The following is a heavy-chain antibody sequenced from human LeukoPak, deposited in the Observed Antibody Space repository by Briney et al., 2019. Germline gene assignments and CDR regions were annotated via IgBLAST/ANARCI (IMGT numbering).Heavy chain of an antibody. J-gene: IGHJ5*02. D-gene: IGHD5-12*01. CDR2: ISSSSSYI. CDR3: ARKHTVVATGNWFDP. Sequence: GGSLRLSCAASGFTFSSYSMNWVRQAPGNGLEWVSSISSSSSYIYYADSVKGRFTISRDNAKNSLYLQMNSLRAEDTAVYYCARKHTVVATGNWFDPWGQGTLVTVSS. V-gene: IGHV3-21*01. CDR1: GFTFSSYS.